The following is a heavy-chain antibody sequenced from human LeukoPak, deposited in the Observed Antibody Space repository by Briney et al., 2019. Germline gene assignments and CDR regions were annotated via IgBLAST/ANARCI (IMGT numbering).Heavy chain of an antibody. CDR2: ISAYNGNT. CDR3: ARDRVLAMIVVKGAFDI. Sequence: ASVKVSCKASGYTFTSYGISWVRQAPGQGLEWMGWISAYNGNTNYAQKLQGRVTMTTDTSTSTAYMELRSLRSDDTAVYYCARDRVLAMIVVKGAFDIWGQGTMVTVSS. J-gene: IGHJ3*02. V-gene: IGHV1-18*01. D-gene: IGHD3-22*01. CDR1: GYTFTSYG.